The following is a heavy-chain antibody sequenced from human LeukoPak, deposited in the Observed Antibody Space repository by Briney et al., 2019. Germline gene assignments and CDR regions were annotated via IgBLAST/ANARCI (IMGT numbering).Heavy chain of an antibody. J-gene: IGHJ6*02. CDR3: ARYSSFGGGYWYYYYYGMDV. CDR2: ISSNGGST. D-gene: IGHD3-22*01. V-gene: IGHV3-64*02. CDR1: GFTFSSYA. Sequence: TGGSLRLSCAASGFTFSSYAMHWVRQAPGKGLEYVSAISSNGGSTYYADSVKGRFTISRDNSKNTLYLQMGSLRAEDMAVYYCARYSSFGGGYWYYYYYGMDVWGQGTTVTVSS.